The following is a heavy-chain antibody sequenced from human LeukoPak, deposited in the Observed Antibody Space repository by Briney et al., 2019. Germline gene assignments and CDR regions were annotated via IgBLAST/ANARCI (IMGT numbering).Heavy chain of an antibody. D-gene: IGHD3-22*01. J-gene: IGHJ4*02. V-gene: IGHV3-30-3*01. CDR3: VGGVTIYDSSGYFDY. CDR2: ISYDGNNK. CDR1: GFSFSVCA. Sequence: GGSLRLSCAASGFSFSVCAMHWVRQAPGKGLEWVATISYDGNNKHYTDSVEGRFTISRDNSKNTLYLQMNTLRVEDTAMYYCVGGVTIYDSSGYFDYWGQGTLVTVSS.